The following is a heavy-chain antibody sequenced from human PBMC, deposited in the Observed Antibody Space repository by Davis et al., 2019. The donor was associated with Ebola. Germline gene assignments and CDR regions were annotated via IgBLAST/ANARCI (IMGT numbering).Heavy chain of an antibody. CDR1: GFTFSSYA. D-gene: IGHD3-16*01. CDR2: ISYDGSNK. Sequence: GESLKISCAASGFTFSSYAMSWVRQAPGKGLEWVAVISYDGSNKYYADSVKGRFTISRDNSKNTLYLQMNSLRAEDTAVYYCARDPGAYFFDHWGQGILVTVSS. CDR3: ARDPGAYFFDH. V-gene: IGHV3-30-3*01. J-gene: IGHJ4*02.